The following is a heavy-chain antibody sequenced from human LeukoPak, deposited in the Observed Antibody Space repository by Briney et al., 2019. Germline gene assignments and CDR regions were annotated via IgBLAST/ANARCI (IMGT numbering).Heavy chain of an antibody. CDR3: ARSSYYYGADAYDI. V-gene: IGHV4-59*01. D-gene: IGHD3-10*01. CDR2: IYYSGST. Sequence: SETLSLTCTVSGDSISSYYWSWIRQPPGKGLEWIGYIYYSGSTNYNPSLKSRVTISLDTSKNQFSLKLSSVTAADTAVYYCARSSYYYGADAYDIWGQGTMVTVSS. J-gene: IGHJ3*02. CDR1: GDSISSYY.